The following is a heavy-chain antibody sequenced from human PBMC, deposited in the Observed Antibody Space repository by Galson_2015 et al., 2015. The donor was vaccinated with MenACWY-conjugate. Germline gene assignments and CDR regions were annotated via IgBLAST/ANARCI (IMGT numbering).Heavy chain of an antibody. V-gene: IGHV3-74*01. CDR3: AQYCSSTSCYAGKGA. CDR2: RNSDGSST. CDR1: GVTFSSYW. J-gene: IGHJ5*02. D-gene: IGHD2-2*01. Sequence: SMRLACAAYGVTFSSYWMHWGRQAPGKGLVWVSRRNSDGSSTIYADSVKGRFTISRDNAKNTLYLQMNSLRAEDTAVYYCAQYCSSTSCYAGKGAWVQGTLVTVSS.